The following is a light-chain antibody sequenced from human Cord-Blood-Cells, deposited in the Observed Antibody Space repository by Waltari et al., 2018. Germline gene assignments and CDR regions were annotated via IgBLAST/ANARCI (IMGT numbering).Light chain of an antibody. CDR1: NLRSYY. CDR2: GKN. Sequence: SELTHDPAVSVALGQTVRITCQGYNLRSYYATRYQQKPGQAPVLVIYGKNNRPSGIPGRFSGSSSGNTASLTITGAQAEDEADYYCNSRDSSGNHLVFGGGTKLTVL. J-gene: IGLJ2*01. CDR3: NSRDSSGNHLV. V-gene: IGLV3-19*01.